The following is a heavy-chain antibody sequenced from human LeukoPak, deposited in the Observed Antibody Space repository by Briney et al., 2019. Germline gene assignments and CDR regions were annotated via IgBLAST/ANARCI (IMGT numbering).Heavy chain of an antibody. CDR1: GYTFTDYY. D-gene: IGHD6-6*01. Sequence: GATVKISCKASGYTFTDYYMHWVQQAPGKGLEWMGRVDPEDGETIYAEKFQGRVTITADTSTDTAYMELSSLRSEDTAVYYCATEEYSSSPPFRHWGQGTLVTVSS. J-gene: IGHJ4*02. CDR3: ATEEYSSSPPFRH. CDR2: VDPEDGET. V-gene: IGHV1-69-2*01.